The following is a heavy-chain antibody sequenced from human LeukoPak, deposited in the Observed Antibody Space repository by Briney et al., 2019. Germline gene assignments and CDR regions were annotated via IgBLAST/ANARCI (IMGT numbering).Heavy chain of an antibody. J-gene: IGHJ5*02. CDR2: ISYDGSNK. CDR3: ARDPSGSSPIDP. Sequence: PGGSLRLSCAASGFTFSSYAMHWVRQAPGKGLEWVAVISYDGSNKYYADSVKGRFTISRDNSKNTLHLQMNSLRAEDTAVYYCARDPSGSSPIDPWGQGTLVTVSS. D-gene: IGHD1-26*01. CDR1: GFTFSSYA. V-gene: IGHV3-30*04.